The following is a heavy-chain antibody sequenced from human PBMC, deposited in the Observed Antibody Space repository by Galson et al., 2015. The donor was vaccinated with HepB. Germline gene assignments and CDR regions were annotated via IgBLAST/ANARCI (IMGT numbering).Heavy chain of an antibody. J-gene: IGHJ4*02. D-gene: IGHD4-17*01. V-gene: IGHV5-51*01. CDR1: GYSFTSYW. CDR2: IFPGDSDT. Sequence: QSGAEVKKPGESLKISCKGSGYSFTSYWIGWVRQMPGKGLEWMGIIFPGDSDTRYSPSFQSQVTISADKSISTAYLRWSSLKASDTAMYFCARTPYYGDYPLDYWGQGTLVTVSS. CDR3: ARTPYYGDYPLDY.